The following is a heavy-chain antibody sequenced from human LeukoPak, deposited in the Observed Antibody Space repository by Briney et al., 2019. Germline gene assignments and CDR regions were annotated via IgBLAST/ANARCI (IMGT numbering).Heavy chain of an antibody. CDR1: GGSISSYY. D-gene: IGHD1-26*01. CDR2: IYYSGST. J-gene: IGHJ3*02. CDR3: ARRLSKSSGGSRGAFDI. V-gene: IGHV4-59*08. Sequence: SETLSLTCTVSGGSISSYYWSWIRQPPGKGLEWIGYIYYSGSTNYNPSLKGRVTISLDTSKNQFSLRLSSVTAADTAVYYCARRLSKSSGGSRGAFDIWGQGTMVTVSP.